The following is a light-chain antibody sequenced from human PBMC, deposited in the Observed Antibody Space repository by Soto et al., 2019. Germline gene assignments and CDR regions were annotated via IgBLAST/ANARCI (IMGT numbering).Light chain of an antibody. Sequence: EIVLTQSPGTLSLSPGERATLSCRASQSVRSNYLAWYQQKPGQAPRLVIYGASSRATGTPDRFSGSGSGTDFTLTISGLVPEDSGIYYCQQYGTSLWTFGQGTKVDIK. CDR3: QQYGTSLWT. CDR2: GAS. J-gene: IGKJ1*01. CDR1: QSVRSNY. V-gene: IGKV3-20*01.